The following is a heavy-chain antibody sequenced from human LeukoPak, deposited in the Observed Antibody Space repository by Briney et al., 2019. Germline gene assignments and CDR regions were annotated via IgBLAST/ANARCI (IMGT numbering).Heavy chain of an antibody. CDR2: IYYSGST. D-gene: IGHD5-18*01. CDR3: ANSGYIHGQFDY. CDR1: GDSISNTNYC. J-gene: IGHJ4*02. Sequence: PSETLSLTCTVSGDSISNTNYCWGWIRQPPRKGLEWIGSIYYSGSTSYNPSLKSRVTISVDTSKNQFSLRLSSVTAADTAVYYCANSGYIHGQFDYWGQGTLVTVSS. V-gene: IGHV4-39*01.